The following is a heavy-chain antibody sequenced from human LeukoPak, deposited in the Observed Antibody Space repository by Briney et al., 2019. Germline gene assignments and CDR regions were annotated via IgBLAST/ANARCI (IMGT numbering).Heavy chain of an antibody. CDR2: ISGSGDNT. Sequence: GGSLRLSCAASGFTFSGFAMSWVRRTPGKGLEWVSGISGSGDNTLYADSVKGRFTISRDNPKNTLYLHMNSRRAEDTAVYFCATRGVVIRVILVGFHKEAYYFDSWGQGALVTVSS. J-gene: IGHJ4*02. V-gene: IGHV3-23*01. D-gene: IGHD2-8*02. CDR3: ATRGVVIRVILVGFHKEAYYFDS. CDR1: GFTFSGFA.